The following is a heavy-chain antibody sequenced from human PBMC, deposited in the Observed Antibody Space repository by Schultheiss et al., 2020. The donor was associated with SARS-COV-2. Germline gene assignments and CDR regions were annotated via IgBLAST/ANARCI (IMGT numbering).Heavy chain of an antibody. CDR1: GGTFSSYA. CDR3: ARAPRAVAGTGYWFDP. CDR2: IIPIFGTA. D-gene: IGHD6-19*01. V-gene: IGHV1-69*13. J-gene: IGHJ5*02. Sequence: LVKVSCKASGGTFSSYAISWVRQAPGQGLEWMGGIIPIFGTANYAQKFQGRVTITADESTSTAYMELSSLRSEDTAVYYCARAPRAVAGTGYWFDPWGQGTLVTVSS.